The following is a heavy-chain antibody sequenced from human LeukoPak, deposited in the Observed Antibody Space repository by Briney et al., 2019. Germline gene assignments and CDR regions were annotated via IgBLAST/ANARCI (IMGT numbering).Heavy chain of an antibody. CDR2: LLYDGSNK. V-gene: IGHV3-30-3*01. Sequence: PGGSLRLPCVDPGFTFISYAMHWVRQAPGKGLEWVAVLLYDGSNKYYADSVKGRFTISRDTSKKTLYLQINSLRAEDTAVYYCARASPTTVTTIYGMDVWGQGTTVTVSS. CDR1: GFTFISYA. CDR3: ARASPTTVTTIYGMDV. D-gene: IGHD4-17*01. J-gene: IGHJ6*02.